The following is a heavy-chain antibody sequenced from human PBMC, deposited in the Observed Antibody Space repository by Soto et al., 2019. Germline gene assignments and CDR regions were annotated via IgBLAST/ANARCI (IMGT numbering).Heavy chain of an antibody. J-gene: IGHJ4*02. V-gene: IGHV1-18*03. CDR3: AKYTTRERQMRVDS. CDR1: GYPFTNYG. CDR2: INTYSGNT. D-gene: IGHD1-26*01. Sequence: QDQLVQSGAEVKEPGASVRISCKTSGYPFTNYGISWVRQAPGQGLEWMGWINTYSGNTHYARKSQGRVTLTTDTSTRTAYMELRSLTSDDMAIYYWAKYTTRERQMRVDSWGQGTLVTVSS.